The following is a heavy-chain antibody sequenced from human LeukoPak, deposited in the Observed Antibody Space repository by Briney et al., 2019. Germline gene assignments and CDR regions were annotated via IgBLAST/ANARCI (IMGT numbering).Heavy chain of an antibody. CDR3: ARVGDHFRWYLDL. CDR2: LYSGSNT. V-gene: IGHV3-53*01. Sequence: TGGSLTLSCAASGFTVSTKYMNWVRQAPGKGLEWVSILYSGSNTYYADSVKGRFTISRDSSKNMLFLHMNSLRAEDTAVYYCARVGDHFRWYLDLWGRGTLVTVSS. D-gene: IGHD2/OR15-2a*01. J-gene: IGHJ2*01. CDR1: GFTVSTKY.